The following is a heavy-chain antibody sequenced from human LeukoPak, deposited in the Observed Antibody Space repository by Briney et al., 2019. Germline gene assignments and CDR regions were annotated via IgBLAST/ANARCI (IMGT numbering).Heavy chain of an antibody. Sequence: GGSLRLSCTAAGFTFGDYAMSWFRQAPGKGLEWVGFIRSKAYGGTTEYAASVKGRFTISRDDSKSIAYLQMNSLKTEDTAVYYCTREDQQLVAFDIWGQGTMVTVSS. CDR3: TREDQQLVAFDI. CDR1: GFTFGDYA. CDR2: IRSKAYGGTT. V-gene: IGHV3-49*03. J-gene: IGHJ3*02. D-gene: IGHD6-13*01.